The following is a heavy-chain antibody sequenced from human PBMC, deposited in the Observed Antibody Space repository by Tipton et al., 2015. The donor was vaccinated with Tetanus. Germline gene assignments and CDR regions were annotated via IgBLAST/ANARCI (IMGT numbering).Heavy chain of an antibody. CDR1: GFSFRDFG. D-gene: IGHD2-21*01. J-gene: IGHJ5*01. CDR2: ISYSSTSI. CDR3: ARRGEARANWFDS. V-gene: IGHV3-48*02. Sequence: QLVQSGGGLVQPGGSLRLSCAGSGFSFRDFGMNWVRQAPGKGLEWISYISYSSTSIYYAGSVKGRFAVSRDNAKSSLYLQMNTLRDDDTAVYYCARRGEARANWFDSWGHGTQVTVSS.